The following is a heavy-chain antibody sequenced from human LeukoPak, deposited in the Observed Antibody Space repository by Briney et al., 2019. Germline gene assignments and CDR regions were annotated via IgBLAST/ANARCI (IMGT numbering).Heavy chain of an antibody. D-gene: IGHD6-19*01. CDR3: ARDIGYSSGWYDAFDI. V-gene: IGHV1-2*02. CDR1: GYTFTGYY. J-gene: IGHJ3*02. CDR2: INPNSGGT. Sequence: ASVKVSCKASGYTFTGYYMHWVRQAPGQGLEWMGWINPNSGGTNYAQKLQGRVTMTTDTSTSTAYMELRSLRSDDTAVYYCARDIGYSSGWYDAFDIWGQGTMVTVSS.